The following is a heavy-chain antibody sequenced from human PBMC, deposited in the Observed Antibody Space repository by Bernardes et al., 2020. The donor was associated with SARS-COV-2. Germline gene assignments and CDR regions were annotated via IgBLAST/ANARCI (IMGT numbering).Heavy chain of an antibody. Sequence: GGSLRLSCAASGFTFSDYYMTWIRQTPGKGLEWLSTISRSDSISRSDSTKYYADSVKGRFTISRDNAKNSLYLQMNSLRAEDTAVYYCAREDINTPNFDYWGQGTLVTVSS. J-gene: IGHJ4*02. D-gene: IGHD2-15*01. CDR3: AREDINTPNFDY. CDR2: ISRSDSISRSDSTK. CDR1: GFTFSDYY. V-gene: IGHV3-11*01.